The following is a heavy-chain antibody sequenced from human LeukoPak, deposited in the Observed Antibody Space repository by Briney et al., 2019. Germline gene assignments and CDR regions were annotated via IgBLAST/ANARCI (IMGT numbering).Heavy chain of an antibody. D-gene: IGHD3-22*01. CDR1: GFTFSSYG. Sequence: PVGSLRISCAVSGFTFSSYGMHWVRQAPGKGLECVASIRYDGSNKYYADSVKGRFTISRDNSKNTLYLEIDSLRAEDTAVYYCASPTRHYYDSSGYLRWGQGTLVTVYS. V-gene: IGHV3-30*02. CDR2: IRYDGSNK. J-gene: IGHJ4*02. CDR3: ASPTRHYYDSSGYLR.